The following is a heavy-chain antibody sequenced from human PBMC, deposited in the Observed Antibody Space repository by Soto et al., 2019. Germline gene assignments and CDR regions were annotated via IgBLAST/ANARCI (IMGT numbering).Heavy chain of an antibody. D-gene: IGHD3-10*01. V-gene: IGHV3-23*01. CDR3: AKVLSKNYYYPFDF. CDR2: ISGGSSVT. CDR1: GFTFSDYA. Sequence: PXGSLILSCTAAGFTFSDYAMTWVRQAPGKGLEWVSTISGGSSVTYYGDSVKGRFTISRDNAKKTLFLQLNRLSAEDTATYYCAKVLSKNYYYPFDFWGQGTQVTVSS. J-gene: IGHJ4*02.